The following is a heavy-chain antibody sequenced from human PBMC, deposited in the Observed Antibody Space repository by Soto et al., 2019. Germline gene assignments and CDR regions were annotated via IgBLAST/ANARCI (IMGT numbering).Heavy chain of an antibody. J-gene: IGHJ4*01. D-gene: IGHD1-26*01. Sequence: SVKLSCKASGYAFPHVFINWVRQAPGHGLEWMGFSTHTGNTNYAQNFQGRVVLTTDTSTSTAYMEVTSLRSDDTAVYYCARSGEHPLDYWG. CDR1: GYAFPHVF. V-gene: IGHV1-18*01. CDR2: STHTGNT. CDR3: ARSGEHPLDY.